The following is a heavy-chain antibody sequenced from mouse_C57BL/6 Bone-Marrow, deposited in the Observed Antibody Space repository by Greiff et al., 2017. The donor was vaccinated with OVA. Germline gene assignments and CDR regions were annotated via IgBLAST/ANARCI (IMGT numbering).Heavy chain of an antibody. Sequence: EVQLQQSGPELVKPGASVKIPCKASGYTFTDYNMDWVKQSHGKSLEWIGDINPNNCGTIYNQKFKGKATLTVDKSSSTAYMELRSLTSEDTAVYYCTGGYWDEGGYYFDCWGQGTTLTVSS. V-gene: IGHV1-18*01. CDR2: INPNNCGT. J-gene: IGHJ2*01. D-gene: IGHD4-1*01. CDR1: GYTFTDYN. CDR3: TGGYWDEGGYYFDC.